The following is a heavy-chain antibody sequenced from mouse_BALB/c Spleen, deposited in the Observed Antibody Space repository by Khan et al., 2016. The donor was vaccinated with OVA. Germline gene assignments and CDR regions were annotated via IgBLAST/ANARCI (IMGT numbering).Heavy chain of an antibody. D-gene: IGHD1-1*01. V-gene: IGHV3-2*02. J-gene: IGHJ2*01. CDR2: ISYSGNT. CDR3: ARVYGGDFDY. CDR1: GYSITTDYA. Sequence: EVQLVASGPGLVKPSQSLSLTCTVTGYSITTDYAWNWIRQFPGKKLEWMGFISYSGNTKYNPSLKSRISITRDTSKNQFFLQLKSVTTEDTARYYCARVYGGDFDYWGQGTTLTVSS.